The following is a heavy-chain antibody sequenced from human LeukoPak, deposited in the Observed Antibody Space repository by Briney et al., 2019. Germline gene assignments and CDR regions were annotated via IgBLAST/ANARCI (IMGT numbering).Heavy chain of an antibody. J-gene: IGHJ4*02. CDR1: GYTLTELS. CDR2: FDPEDGET. Sequence: ASVKVSCKVSGYTLTELSMHWVRQAPGKGLERMGGFDPEDGETIYAQKFQGRVTMTEDTSTDTAYMELSSLRSEDTAVYYCATGCSGGSCYLDYWGQGTLVTVSS. V-gene: IGHV1-24*01. D-gene: IGHD2-15*01. CDR3: ATGCSGGSCYLDY.